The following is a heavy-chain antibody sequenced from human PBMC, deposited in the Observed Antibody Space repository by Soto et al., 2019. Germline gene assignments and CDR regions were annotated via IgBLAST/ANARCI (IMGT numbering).Heavy chain of an antibody. V-gene: IGHV1-8*01. D-gene: IGHD2-15*01. J-gene: IGHJ3*02. CDR2: MNPNSGNT. CDR1: GYTFTSYD. Sequence: ASVKVSCKASGYTFTSYDINWVRQATGQGLEWMGWMNPNSGNTGYAQKFQGRVTMTRNTSISTAYMELSSLRSEDTAVYYCAIENFYRSAGSCYSSHAFDIWGQGTMVTVSS. CDR3: AIENFYRSAGSCYSSHAFDI.